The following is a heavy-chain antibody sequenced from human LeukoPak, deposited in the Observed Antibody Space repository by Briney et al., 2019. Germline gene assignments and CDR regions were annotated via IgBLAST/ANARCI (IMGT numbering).Heavy chain of an antibody. J-gene: IGHJ4*02. CDR3: ARDRYYVPDN. Sequence: PGGSLRLSCAASGFTFNTNWMHWVRQAPGKGLVWVSCINGDGSTTTYADSVKGRFTISRDNAKNTVYLQINNLRPEDTAVYYCARDRYYVPDNWGQGTLVTVSS. V-gene: IGHV3-74*01. CDR1: GFTFNTNW. D-gene: IGHD3-10*02. CDR2: INGDGSTT.